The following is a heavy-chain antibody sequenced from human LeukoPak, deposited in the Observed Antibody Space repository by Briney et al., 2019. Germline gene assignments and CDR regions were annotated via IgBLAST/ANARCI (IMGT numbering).Heavy chain of an antibody. CDR3: ARGGYGPRALYYFDY. J-gene: IGHJ4*02. Sequence: GGSLRXSXXXXXXTFXXYSMNWVRQAPGKGLEWVSSISSSSSYIYYADSVKGRFTISRDNAKNSLYLQMNSLRAEDTAVYYCARGGYGPRALYYFDYWGQGTLVTVSS. D-gene: IGHD5-18*01. CDR2: ISSSSSYI. V-gene: IGHV3-21*01. CDR1: XXTFXXYS.